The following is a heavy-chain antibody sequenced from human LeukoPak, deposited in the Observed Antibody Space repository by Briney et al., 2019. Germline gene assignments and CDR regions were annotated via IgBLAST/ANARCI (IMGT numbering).Heavy chain of an antibody. CDR3: ARHFFDSYGTQRSYYYMDV. Sequence: SETLSLTGTGSGGSSSSYYWSWIRQAAGKGLEWIGRIYTSGSTNYNPSLKSRVTMSVDTSKNQFSLKLSSVTAADTAMYYCARHFFDSYGTQRSYYYMDVWGKGTTVTVSS. J-gene: IGHJ6*03. CDR1: GGSSSSYY. CDR2: IYTSGST. D-gene: IGHD5-18*01. V-gene: IGHV4-4*07.